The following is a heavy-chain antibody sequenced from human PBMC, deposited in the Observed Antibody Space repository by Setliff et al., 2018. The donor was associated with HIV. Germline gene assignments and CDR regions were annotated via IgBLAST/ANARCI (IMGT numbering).Heavy chain of an antibody. V-gene: IGHV4-59*11. CDR1: GASISSHY. D-gene: IGHD7-27*01. CDR3: ARDSTTGDGADF. Sequence: SETLSLTCSVSGASISSHYWSWIRQPPGKGLEWIGYISYTGSTNYNPSLKDRVTMSLDTSKNQFSLKLSSVSAADTAVYYCARDSTTGDGADFWGPGTLVTVSS. J-gene: IGHJ4*02. CDR2: ISYTGST.